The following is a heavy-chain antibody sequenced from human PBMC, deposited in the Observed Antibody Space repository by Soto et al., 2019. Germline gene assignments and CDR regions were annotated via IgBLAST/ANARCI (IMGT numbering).Heavy chain of an antibody. CDR3: ARDRYYDFWSGYFAYYGMDV. J-gene: IGHJ6*02. Sequence: PSDTLSLTCTVSGGSVSSGSYYWSWIRRPPGKGLEWIGYIYYSGSTNYNPSLKSRVTISVDTSKNQFSLKLSSVTAADTAVYYCARDRYYDFWSGYFAYYGMDVWGQGTTVTVSS. V-gene: IGHV4-61*01. CDR1: GGSVSSGSYY. CDR2: IYYSGST. D-gene: IGHD3-3*01.